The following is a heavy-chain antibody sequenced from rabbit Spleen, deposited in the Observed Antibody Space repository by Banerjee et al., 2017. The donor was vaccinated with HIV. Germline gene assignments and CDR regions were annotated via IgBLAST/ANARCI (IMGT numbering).Heavy chain of an antibody. Sequence: QSLEESGGDLVKPGSSLTLTCTASGVSFSFSNYMCWVRQAPGKGLEWIACIDAGNSGITYYASWAKGRFTISETSSTTVTLQMTSLTAADTATYFCARDLVAVIGWNFNLWGQGTLVTVS. J-gene: IGHJ4*01. CDR3: ARDLVAVIGWNFNL. D-gene: IGHD1-1*01. CDR1: GVSFSFSNY. V-gene: IGHV1S40*01. CDR2: IDAGNSGIT.